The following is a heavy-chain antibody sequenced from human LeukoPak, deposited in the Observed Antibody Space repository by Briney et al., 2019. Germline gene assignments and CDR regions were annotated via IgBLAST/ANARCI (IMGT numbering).Heavy chain of an antibody. V-gene: IGHV4-59*01. CDR1: GGSISSYY. J-gene: IGHJ3*02. CDR3: ARDKGGAFDI. Sequence: PSETLSLTCTVSGGSISSYYWSWIRQPPGKGLEWIGYIYYSGSSNYNPSLKSRGTISVDTSKNQFSLKLSSVPAADTAVYYCARDKGGAFDIWGQGTMVTVSS. CDR2: IYYSGSS.